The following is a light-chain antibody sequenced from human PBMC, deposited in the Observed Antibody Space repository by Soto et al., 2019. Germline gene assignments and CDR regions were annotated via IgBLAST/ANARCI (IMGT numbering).Light chain of an antibody. J-gene: IGKJ4*01. CDR2: AAS. V-gene: IGKV1-39*01. CDR1: QSISSY. Sequence: DIQITHSPSFLSASVGDRVTITCRSSQSISSYLNWYQQKPGKAPKLLIYAASSLQSGVPSRFSGSGSGTDFTVTISSLQPEDFATYYCQQSYSTPLTVGGGTQVDIK. CDR3: QQSYSTPLT.